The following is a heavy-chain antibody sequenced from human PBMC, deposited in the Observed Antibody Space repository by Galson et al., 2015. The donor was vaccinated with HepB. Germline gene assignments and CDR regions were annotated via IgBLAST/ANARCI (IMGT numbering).Heavy chain of an antibody. D-gene: IGHD2-21*02. CDR2: ISYDGSNK. Sequence: LRLSCAASGFTFSSYGMHWVRQAPGKGLEWVAVISYDGSNKYYADSVKGRFTISRDNSKNTLYLQMNSLRAEDTAVYYCAKSIIVVVTAPMDVWGQGTTVTVSS. J-gene: IGHJ6*02. CDR3: AKSIIVVVTAPMDV. CDR1: GFTFSSYG. V-gene: IGHV3-30*18.